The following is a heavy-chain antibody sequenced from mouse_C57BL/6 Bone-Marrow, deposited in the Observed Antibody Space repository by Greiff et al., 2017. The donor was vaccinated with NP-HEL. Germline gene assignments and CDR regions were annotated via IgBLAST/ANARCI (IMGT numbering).Heavy chain of an antibody. CDR2: IYPGDGDT. D-gene: IGHD1-1*01. Sequence: ESGPELVKPGASVKISCKASGYAFSSSWMNWVKQRPGKGLEWIGRIYPGDGDTNYNGKFKGKATLTADKSSSTAYMQLSSLTSEDSAVYFCARSYYYGSSLDYWGQGTTLTVSS. CDR1: GYAFSSSW. J-gene: IGHJ2*01. V-gene: IGHV1-82*01. CDR3: ARSYYYGSSLDY.